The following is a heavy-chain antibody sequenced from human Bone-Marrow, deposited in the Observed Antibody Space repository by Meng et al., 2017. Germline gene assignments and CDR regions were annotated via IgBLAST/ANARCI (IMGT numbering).Heavy chain of an antibody. V-gene: IGHV1-2*06. J-gene: IGHJ4*01. D-gene: IGHD6-13*01. CDR2: IKPQSGDT. CDR3: ARDEDISAAGYLFGDY. CDR1: GYTFTAYY. Sequence: VQLVQSGEWRQKPAASVQSSCKSSGYTFTAYYIHWVRPAPGQGLEWMEHIKPQSGDTLYAQKFQGRVSMTRDTSISTAYVELSGLTSDDTAVYYCARDEDISAAGYLFGDYWGHGTLVTVSS.